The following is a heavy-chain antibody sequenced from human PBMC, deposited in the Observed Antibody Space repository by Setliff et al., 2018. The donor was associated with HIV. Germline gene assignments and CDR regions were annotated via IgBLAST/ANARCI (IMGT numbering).Heavy chain of an antibody. CDR1: GYTFTGYY. CDR3: ARGYGSGSYYNWFDP. CDR2: INPNSGGT. J-gene: IGHJ5*02. Sequence: ASVKVSCKASGYTFTGYYMHWVRQAPGQGLEWMGRINPNSGGTNYAQKFQGRVTMTRDTSISTAYTELSRLRSDDTAVYYCARGYGSGSYYNWFDPWSQGTLVTVSS. V-gene: IGHV1-2*06. D-gene: IGHD3-10*01.